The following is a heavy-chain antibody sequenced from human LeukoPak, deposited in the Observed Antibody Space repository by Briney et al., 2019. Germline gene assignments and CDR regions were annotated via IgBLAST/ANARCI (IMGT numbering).Heavy chain of an antibody. CDR1: GYSFTSYW. J-gene: IGHJ3*02. D-gene: IGHD6-19*01. CDR2: IDPSDSYT. CDR3: ATTVAGTYAFDI. Sequence: GESRKISCKGSGYSFTSYWISWVRQMPGKGLEWMGRIDPSDSYTNYSPSFQGHVTISADKSISTAYLQWSSLKASDTAMYYCATTVAGTYAFDIWGQGTMVTVSS. V-gene: IGHV5-10-1*01.